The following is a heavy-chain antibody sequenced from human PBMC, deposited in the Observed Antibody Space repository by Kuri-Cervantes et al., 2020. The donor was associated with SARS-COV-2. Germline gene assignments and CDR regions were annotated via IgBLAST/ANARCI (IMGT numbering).Heavy chain of an antibody. CDR3: ARSFGPYCSSTSCYSGGGWFDP. CDR1: GCSISSGDYY. D-gene: IGHD2-2*01. J-gene: IGHJ5*02. Sequence: SCTVSGCSISSGDYYWSWIRQPPGKGLEWIGYIYYSGSTYYNPSLKSRVTISVDTSKNQFSLKLSSVTAADTAVYYCARSFGPYCSSTSCYSGGGWFDPWGQGTLVTVSS. V-gene: IGHV4-30-4*08. CDR2: IYYSGST.